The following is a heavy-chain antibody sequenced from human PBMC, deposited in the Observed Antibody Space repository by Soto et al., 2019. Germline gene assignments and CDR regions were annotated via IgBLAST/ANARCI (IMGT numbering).Heavy chain of an antibody. CDR3: AKSIAVAGTPYYFDY. Sequence: GGSLRLSCAASGFTFSSYAMSWVRQAPGKGLEWVSAISGSGGSTYYADSVKGRFTISRDNSKNTLYLQMNSLRAEDTAVYYCAKSIAVAGTPYYFDYWGQGTLVTVSS. CDR1: GFTFSSYA. J-gene: IGHJ4*02. D-gene: IGHD6-19*01. V-gene: IGHV3-23*01. CDR2: ISGSGGST.